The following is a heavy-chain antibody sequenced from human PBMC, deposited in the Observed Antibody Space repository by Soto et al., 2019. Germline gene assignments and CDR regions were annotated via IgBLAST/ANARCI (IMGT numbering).Heavy chain of an antibody. Sequence: QVQLQQWGAGLLNPSETLSLTCAVYGGFVSSGSYYWSWIRQPPGKGLEWIGEMSHSGGTHFNPSLNSRVTISVDTSKNQFSLKMSSVTAADTALYYCARVERGTATTVVDAFDIWGPGTMVTVSS. CDR2: MSHSGGT. V-gene: IGHV4-34*01. CDR1: GGFVSSGSYY. CDR3: ARVERGTATTVVDAFDI. J-gene: IGHJ3*02. D-gene: IGHD1-1*01.